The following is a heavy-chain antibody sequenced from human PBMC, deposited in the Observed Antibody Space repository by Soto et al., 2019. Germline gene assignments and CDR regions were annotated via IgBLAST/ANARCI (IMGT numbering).Heavy chain of an antibody. D-gene: IGHD2-2*01. Sequence: GGSLRLSCAASGLTFSGSAMHWVRQASGKGLEWVGRIRSKANSYATEYGASVKGRFTISRDDSKNTAYLQMNSLKTEDTAVYYCTRHADLGYCSSSSCYLFDYWGQGTLVTVSS. CDR1: GLTFSGSA. CDR2: IRSKANSYAT. V-gene: IGHV3-73*01. J-gene: IGHJ4*02. CDR3: TRHADLGYCSSSSCYLFDY.